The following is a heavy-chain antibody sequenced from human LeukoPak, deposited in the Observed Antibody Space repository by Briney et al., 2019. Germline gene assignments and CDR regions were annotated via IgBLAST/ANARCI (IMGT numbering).Heavy chain of an antibody. J-gene: IGHJ6*02. D-gene: IGHD6-19*01. CDR1: GGSISSYY. CDR2: IYYSGST. V-gene: IGHV4-59*08. Sequence: SETLSLTCTVSGGSISSYYWSWIRQPPGKGLEWIGYIYYSGSTNYNPSLKSRVTISVDTSKNQFSLKLSSVTAADTAVYYCARPYSSGWPYYYYGVDVWGQGTTVTVSS. CDR3: ARPYSSGWPYYYYGVDV.